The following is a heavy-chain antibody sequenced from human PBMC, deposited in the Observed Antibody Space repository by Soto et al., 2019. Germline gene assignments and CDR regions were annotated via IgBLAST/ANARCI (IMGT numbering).Heavy chain of an antibody. Sequence: EVQLVESGGGLVQPGGSLRLSCAASGFTFSSYSMNWVRQAPGKGLEWVSYISSSSSTIYYADSVKGRFTISRDNAKNSLYLQMNSLRAEDTAVYYCARSLWYYDILTSQASLYYYGMDVWGQGTTVTVSS. V-gene: IGHV3-48*01. CDR2: ISSSSSTI. CDR3: ARSLWYYDILTSQASLYYYGMDV. CDR1: GFTFSSYS. D-gene: IGHD3-9*01. J-gene: IGHJ6*02.